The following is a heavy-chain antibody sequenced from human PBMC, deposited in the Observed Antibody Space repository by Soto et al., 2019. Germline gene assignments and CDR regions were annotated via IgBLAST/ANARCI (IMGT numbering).Heavy chain of an antibody. V-gene: IGHV4-59*01. CDR2: ISYSGST. D-gene: IGHD5-18*01. CDR1: GGSISTYF. Sequence: KTSETLSLTCPVSGGSISTYFWTWIRQPPGKGLEWIGYISYSGSTNYNPSLKRRVTISVDTSKNQFSLKLSSVTAADTALSYCARDQGENTEAYLDYWGQGALVTVSS. CDR3: ARDQGENTEAYLDY. J-gene: IGHJ4*02.